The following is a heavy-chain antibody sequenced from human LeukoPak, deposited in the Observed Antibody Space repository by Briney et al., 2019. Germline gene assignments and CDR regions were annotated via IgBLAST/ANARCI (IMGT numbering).Heavy chain of an antibody. J-gene: IGHJ4*02. CDR2: INDNGGRT. D-gene: IGHD1-26*01. V-gene: IGHV3-64D*09. Sequence: GGSLRLPCSASGFTFSRYAMHWVRQAPGKGLEYVSGINDNGGRTHYGDSVKGRFSISRDNSKNTLHLQMSTLRAEDTALYYCVKDVGGSYAFDYWGQGILVTVAS. CDR3: VKDVGGSYAFDY. CDR1: GFTFSRYA.